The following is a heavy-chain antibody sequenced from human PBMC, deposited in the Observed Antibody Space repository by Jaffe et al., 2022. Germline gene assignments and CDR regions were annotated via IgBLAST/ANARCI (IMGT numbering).Heavy chain of an antibody. CDR3: ARVQTYYYDSSGYFDY. Sequence: EVQLVESGGGLVQPGGSLRLSCAASGFTFSSYWMSWVRQAPGKGLEWVANIKQDGSEKYYVDSVKGRFTISRDNAKNSLYLQMNSLRAEDTAVYYCARVQTYYYDSSGYFDYWGQGTLVTVSS. J-gene: IGHJ4*02. CDR1: GFTFSSYW. V-gene: IGHV3-7*05. D-gene: IGHD3-22*01. CDR2: IKQDGSEK.